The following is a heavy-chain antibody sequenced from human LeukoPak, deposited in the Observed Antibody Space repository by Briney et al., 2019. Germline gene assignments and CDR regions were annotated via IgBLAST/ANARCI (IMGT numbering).Heavy chain of an antibody. CDR2: ITWDTGSI. D-gene: IGHD6-13*01. CDR1: GFTFDDYA. V-gene: IGHV3-9*01. J-gene: IGHJ6*03. CDR3: AKDSAAGSSYYYYSYMDV. Sequence: GRSLRLSRAASGFTFDDYAMHWVRQAPGKGLEWVSGITWDTGSIGYADSVKGRFTISRDNAKNSLYLQMNSLRAGDTALYYCAKDSAAGSSYYYYSYMDVWGKGTTVTVSS.